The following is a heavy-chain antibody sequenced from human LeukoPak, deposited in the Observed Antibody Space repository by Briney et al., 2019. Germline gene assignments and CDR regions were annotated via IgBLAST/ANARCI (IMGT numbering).Heavy chain of an antibody. CDR3: ASDLGTMVQGVIIN. V-gene: IGHV3-21*01. CDR2: ISSSSSYI. Sequence: TGGSLRLSCAASGFTFSSYGMNWVRQAPGKGLEWVSSISSSSSYIYYADSVKGRFTISRDNAKNSLYLQMNSLRAEDTAVYYCASDLGTMVQGVIINWGQGTLVTVSS. CDR1: GFTFSSYG. D-gene: IGHD3-10*01. J-gene: IGHJ4*02.